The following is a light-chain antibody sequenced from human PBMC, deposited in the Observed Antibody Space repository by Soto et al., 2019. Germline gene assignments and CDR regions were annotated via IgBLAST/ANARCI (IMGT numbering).Light chain of an antibody. CDR2: GAS. J-gene: IGKJ4*01. Sequence: EIVLTQSPGTLSLSPGERATLSCRASQSVSSSYLAWYQQKPGLAPRLLIYGASSRATGIPDRSSGSGSGKAFTITISRLEPEDFAVYYCQQSDCSPKLTGGGGTKLEIK. V-gene: IGKV3-20*01. CDR1: QSVSSSY. CDR3: QQSDCSPKLT.